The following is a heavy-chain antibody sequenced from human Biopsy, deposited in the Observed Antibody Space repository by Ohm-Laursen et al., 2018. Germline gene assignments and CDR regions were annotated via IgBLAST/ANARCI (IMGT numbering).Heavy chain of an antibody. CDR1: GYSFTSYY. J-gene: IGHJ4*02. CDR3: ARNTGWYGDLYYFDY. D-gene: IGHD6-19*01. Sequence: SSVKVSCEVSGYSFTSYYMHWVRQAPGQGLEWMGMINPSGSTTSYPQIFQGRVTMTRDTSKSTVYMGLSSLRSADTAVYFCARNTGWYGDLYYFDYWGQGTLVTVSS. V-gene: IGHV1-46*01. CDR2: INPSGSTT.